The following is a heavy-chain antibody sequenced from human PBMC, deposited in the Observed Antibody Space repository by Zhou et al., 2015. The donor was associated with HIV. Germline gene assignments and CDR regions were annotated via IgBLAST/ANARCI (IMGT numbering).Heavy chain of an antibody. CDR3: TRDIPEYYYDESGHRFDY. CDR1: GYNFVDYY. CDR2: INPKRGDT. J-gene: IGHJ4*02. D-gene: IGHD3-22*01. V-gene: IGHV1-2*02. Sequence: QVQMLQSGAEVKKPGASVKVSCKASGYNFVDYYVYWVRQAPGQGLEWMGWINPKRGDTNYARKFEGRVTMTRDTSITTAYMELTRLRVDDTAVYYCTRDIPEYYYDESGHRFDYWGPGTLVTVSS.